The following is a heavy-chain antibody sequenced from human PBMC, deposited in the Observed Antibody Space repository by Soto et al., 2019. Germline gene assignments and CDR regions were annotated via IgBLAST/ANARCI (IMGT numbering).Heavy chain of an antibody. Sequence: SGPTLVNPTQTLTLTCTFSGFSLSTSGVGVGWIRQPPGKALEWLALIYWDDDKRYSPSLKSRLTITKDTSKNQVVLTMTNMDPVDTATYYCAHRQVSSLYYDFWSGYYNEDWFDPWGQ. J-gene: IGHJ5*02. CDR2: IYWDDDK. D-gene: IGHD3-3*01. CDR1: GFSLSTSGVG. CDR3: AHRQVSSLYYDFWSGYYNEDWFDP. V-gene: IGHV2-5*02.